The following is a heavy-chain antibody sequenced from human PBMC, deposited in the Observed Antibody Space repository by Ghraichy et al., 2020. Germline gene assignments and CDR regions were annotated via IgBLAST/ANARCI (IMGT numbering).Heavy chain of an antibody. CDR2: INHSGST. D-gene: IGHD2-8*01. Sequence: SETLSLTCAVYGGSFSGYYWSWIRQPPGKGLEWIGEINHSGSTNYNPSLKSRVTISVDTSKNQFSLKLSSVTAADTAVYYCARGPIVLMVYDEEGMFDPWGQGTLVTVPS. CDR3: ARGPIVLMVYDEEGMFDP. V-gene: IGHV4-34*01. J-gene: IGHJ5*02. CDR1: GGSFSGYY.